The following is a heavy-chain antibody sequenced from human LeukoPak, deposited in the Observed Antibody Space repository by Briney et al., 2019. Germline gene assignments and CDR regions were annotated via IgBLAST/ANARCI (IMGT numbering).Heavy chain of an antibody. J-gene: IGHJ3*02. V-gene: IGHV3-7*01. Sequence: PGGSLRLSCAASGFTFSSYWMSWVRQAPGKGLEWVANIKKDGSEKYYVDSVKGRFTISRDNAKNSLYLQMNSLRADDTAVYHCARQETSIYNGAFDIWGQGTMVTVSS. D-gene: IGHD1-1*01. CDR1: GFTFSSYW. CDR2: IKKDGSEK. CDR3: ARQETSIYNGAFDI.